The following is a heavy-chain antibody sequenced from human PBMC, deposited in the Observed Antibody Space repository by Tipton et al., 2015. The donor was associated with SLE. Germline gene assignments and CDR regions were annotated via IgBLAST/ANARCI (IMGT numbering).Heavy chain of an antibody. Sequence: SLRLSCAASGFKFDDCAMHWVRQRPGKGLEWVAGINWNSGSIGYADSVQGRFTISRDNAKNSLYLHMNSVTPEDTAIYYCARGWLRTGFAFWGQGTLVTVSS. D-gene: IGHD3-16*01. CDR1: GFKFDDCA. CDR3: ARGWLRTGFAF. CDR2: INWNSGSI. V-gene: IGHV3-9*01. J-gene: IGHJ4*02.